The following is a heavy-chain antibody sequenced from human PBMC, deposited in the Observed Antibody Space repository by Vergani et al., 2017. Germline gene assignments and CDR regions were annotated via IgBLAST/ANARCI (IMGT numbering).Heavy chain of an antibody. CDR3: ARLSYDTTPYLQGGYDC. CDR2: ITGRSHTI. V-gene: IGHV3-48*01. Sequence: EVQLLESGGGLVQPGTSLRLSCVVSGFALNRHAMYWVRQAPGKGLEWVSHITGRSHTIHYADSVKGRFSISRDNSKNMLYLQMNSLRAEDTAVYYCARLSYDTTPYLQGGYDCWVQGTLVSVSS. D-gene: IGHD3-22*01. J-gene: IGHJ4*02. CDR1: GFALNRHA.